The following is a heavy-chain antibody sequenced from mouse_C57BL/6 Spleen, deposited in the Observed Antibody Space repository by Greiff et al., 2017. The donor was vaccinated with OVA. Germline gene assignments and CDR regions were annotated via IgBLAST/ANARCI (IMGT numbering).Heavy chain of an antibody. Sequence: VQLQQSGSELRSPGSSVKLSCKDFDSEVFPIAYMSWVRQKPGHGFEWIGGILPSIGRTIYGEKFEDKATLDADTLSNTAYLELNSLTSEDSAIYYCARGAQATSSWFAYWGQGTLVTVSA. CDR1: DSEVFPIAY. V-gene: IGHV15-2*01. D-gene: IGHD3-2*02. CDR3: ARGAQATSSWFAY. CDR2: ILPSIGRT. J-gene: IGHJ3*01.